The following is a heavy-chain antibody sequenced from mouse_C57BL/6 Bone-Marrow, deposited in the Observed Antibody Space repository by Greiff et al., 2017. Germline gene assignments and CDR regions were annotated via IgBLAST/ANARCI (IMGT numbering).Heavy chain of an antibody. CDR2: IDPSDSYT. J-gene: IGHJ1*03. Sequence: QVQLQQPGAELVMPGASVKLSCKASGYTFTSYWMHWVKQRPGQVLEWIGEIDPSDSYTNYNQKFKGKSTLTVDKSSSTAYMQLSSLTSEDSAVYYCASDGDCDGSSVGYFDVWGTGTTVTVSA. V-gene: IGHV1-69*01. CDR3: ASDGDCDGSSVGYFDV. D-gene: IGHD1-1*01. CDR1: GYTFTSYW.